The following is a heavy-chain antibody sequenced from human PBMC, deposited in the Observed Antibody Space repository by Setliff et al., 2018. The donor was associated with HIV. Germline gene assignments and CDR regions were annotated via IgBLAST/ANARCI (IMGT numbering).Heavy chain of an antibody. CDR2: INPDNSLT. J-gene: IGHJ5*02. D-gene: IGHD2-21*01. V-gene: IGHV1-2*06. CDR3: ARNKIGWDTYSVVNYFDP. Sequence: ASVKVSCKASGYKFTGHYVHWVRQAPGQGLQWMGRINPDNSLTTYAEYFEGRVTLTRDTSTNTAYMELRRLRSDDTAIYFCARNKIGWDTYSVVNYFDPWGQGALVTVSS. CDR1: GYKFTGHY.